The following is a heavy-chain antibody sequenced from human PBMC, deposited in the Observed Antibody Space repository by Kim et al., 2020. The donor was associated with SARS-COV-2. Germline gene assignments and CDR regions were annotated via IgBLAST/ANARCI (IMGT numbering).Heavy chain of an antibody. D-gene: IGHD6-19*01. CDR2: INPNFGVA. Sequence: ASVKVSCKASGYTFSSYYIRWVRQAHGQGLEWMGRINPNFGVANYAQKFQGRVTITTDASMSTAYMELSSLRSDDTAVYYCARDGQWQHPVHCPYYFYG. CDR1: GYTFSSYY. CDR3: ARDGQWQHPVHCPYYFYG. V-gene: IGHV1-2*06. J-gene: IGHJ6*01.